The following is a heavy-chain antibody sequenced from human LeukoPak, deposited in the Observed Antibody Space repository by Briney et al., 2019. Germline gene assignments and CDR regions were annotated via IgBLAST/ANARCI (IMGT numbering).Heavy chain of an antibody. CDR2: ISGSGDNT. V-gene: IGHV3-23*01. J-gene: IGHJ4*02. Sequence: GGSLRLPCAASGFTFNKYAMSWVRQAPGKGLEWISTISGSGDNTYHADSVKGRFTISRDNSKNTLYLQMNSLRVEDTAIYYCAVHDYGDYRVDDWGRGTLVTVSS. D-gene: IGHD4-17*01. CDR1: GFTFNKYA. CDR3: AVHDYGDYRVDD.